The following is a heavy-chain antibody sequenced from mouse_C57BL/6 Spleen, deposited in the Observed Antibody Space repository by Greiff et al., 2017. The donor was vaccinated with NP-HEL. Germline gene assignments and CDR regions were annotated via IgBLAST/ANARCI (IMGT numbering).Heavy chain of an antibody. Sequence: EVMLVESGGGFVKPGGSLKLSCAASGFTFSDYGMHWVRQAPEKGLEWVAYISSGSSTIYYEDKVKGRSTISRDNAKNTLFLQMTSLRSEDMAMYYCARNYAMDYWGQGTSVTVSS. CDR2: ISSGSSTI. CDR1: GFTFSDYG. V-gene: IGHV5-17*01. J-gene: IGHJ4*01. CDR3: ARNYAMDY.